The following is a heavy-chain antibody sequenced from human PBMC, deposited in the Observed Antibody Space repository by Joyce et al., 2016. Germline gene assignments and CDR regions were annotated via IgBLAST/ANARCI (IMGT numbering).Heavy chain of an antibody. V-gene: IGHV1-69*01. CDR1: GGTFRNYI. J-gene: IGHJ3*02. D-gene: IGHD6-19*01. Sequence: QVQLVQSGAEVKKSGSSVKVSCKASGGTFRNYIINWVRQAPGQGLEWMGGIIPLFDISTCAQKFRGRATVSADESTNTAYMEVSSLRSDDTAVYYCARGISSGAERIYAFDIWAQGTMVTVSS. CDR3: ARGISSGAERIYAFDI. CDR2: IIPLFDIS.